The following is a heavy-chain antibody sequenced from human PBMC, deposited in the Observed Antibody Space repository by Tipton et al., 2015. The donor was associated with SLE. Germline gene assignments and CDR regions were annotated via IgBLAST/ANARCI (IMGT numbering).Heavy chain of an antibody. J-gene: IGHJ4*02. Sequence: TLSLTCAVYGGSFSGYYWSWIRQPPGKGLEWIGEINHSGSTNYNPSLKSRVTISVDTSKNQFTLKLSSVTAADTAVYYCARDGAVRGDFDYWGQGTLVTVSS. CDR2: INHSGST. CDR1: GGSFSGYY. CDR3: ARDGAVRGDFDY. V-gene: IGHV4-34*01. D-gene: IGHD3-10*01.